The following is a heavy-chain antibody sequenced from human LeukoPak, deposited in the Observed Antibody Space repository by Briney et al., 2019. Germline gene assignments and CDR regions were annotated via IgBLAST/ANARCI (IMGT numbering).Heavy chain of an antibody. CDR3: ARDSTVVVTTHDY. CDR2: ISANNGNK. D-gene: IGHD4-23*01. V-gene: IGHV1-18*01. CDR1: GYTFTSYG. Sequence: ASVKVSCKASGYTFTSYGISWVRQAPGQGLEWMGWISANNGNKKYTQRLQGRVTLTTETSTSTAYMELRSLRPNDTAVYYCARDSTVVVTTHDYWGQGTLVTVSS. J-gene: IGHJ4*02.